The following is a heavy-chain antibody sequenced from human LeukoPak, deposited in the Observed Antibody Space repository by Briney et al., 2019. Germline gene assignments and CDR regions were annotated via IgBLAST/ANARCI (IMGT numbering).Heavy chain of an antibody. CDR2: IDPNSGGT. CDR3: AKDSGSGWYEFR. Sequence: APVKVSCKASGYTFTGYYMHWVRQAPGQGLEWMGWIDPNSGGTNYAQKFQGRVTITRDTSASTAYMELSSLRSEDMAVYYCAKDSGSGWYEFRWGQGTLVTVSS. CDR1: GYTFTGYY. J-gene: IGHJ4*02. D-gene: IGHD6-19*01. V-gene: IGHV1-2*02.